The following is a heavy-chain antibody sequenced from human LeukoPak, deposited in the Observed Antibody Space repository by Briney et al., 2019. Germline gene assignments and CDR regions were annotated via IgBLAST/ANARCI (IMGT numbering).Heavy chain of an antibody. J-gene: IGHJ4*02. D-gene: IGHD3-22*01. CDR3: ARHWTMSSYYFDY. CDR1: GGSISSYY. V-gene: IGHV4-59*08. CDR2: IYYSGST. Sequence: SETLSLTCTVSGGSISSYYWSWIRQPPGKGLEWIGYIYYSGSTNYNPSLKSRVTISVDTSKNQFSLKLSSVTAADTAVYYCARHWTMSSYYFDYWGQGTLVTVSS.